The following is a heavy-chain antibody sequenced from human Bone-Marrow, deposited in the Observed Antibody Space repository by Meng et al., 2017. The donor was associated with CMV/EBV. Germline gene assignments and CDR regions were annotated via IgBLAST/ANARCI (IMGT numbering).Heavy chain of an antibody. Sequence: GGSLRLSCAASGFTVSSNYMSWVRQAPGKGLEWVSVIYSGGSTYYADSVKGRFTISRDNSKNTLYLQMNSLRAEDTAVYYCARDVVGGIAAAGNWFDPWGQGTLVTVSS. J-gene: IGHJ5*02. V-gene: IGHV3-53*05. CDR3: ARDVVGGIAAAGNWFDP. CDR1: GFTVSSNY. CDR2: IYSGGST. D-gene: IGHD6-13*01.